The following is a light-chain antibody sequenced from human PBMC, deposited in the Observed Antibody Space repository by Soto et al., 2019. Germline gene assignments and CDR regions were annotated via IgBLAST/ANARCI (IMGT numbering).Light chain of an antibody. J-gene: IGKJ1*01. CDR2: KES. CDR1: QSISNW. CDR3: QQYNSS. V-gene: IGKV1-5*03. Sequence: DIQMTQSPSTLSASVGDRVTITCRASQSISNWLAWYQQKPGKAPKLLIYKESSLESGVPSRFSGSGSGTEFTLTISSLQPDDFATYYCQQYNSSFGQGTKVEIK.